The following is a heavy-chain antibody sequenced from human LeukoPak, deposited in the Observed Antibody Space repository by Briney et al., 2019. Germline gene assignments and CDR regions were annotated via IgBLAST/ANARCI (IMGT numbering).Heavy chain of an antibody. CDR1: GFTFRNYW. Sequence: GGSLRLSCEASGFTFRNYWMHWVRQAPGKGLEGVSYISSSGNTIYYADTVKGRFTISRDNAKNSLYLQMNSLRAEDTAVYYCAELGITMIGGVWGKGTTVTIS. J-gene: IGHJ6*03. CDR3: AELGITMIGGV. CDR2: ISSSGNTI. D-gene: IGHD3-10*02. V-gene: IGHV3-48*04.